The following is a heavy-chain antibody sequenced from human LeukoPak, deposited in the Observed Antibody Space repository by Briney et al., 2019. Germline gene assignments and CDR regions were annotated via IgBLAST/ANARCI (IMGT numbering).Heavy chain of an antibody. D-gene: IGHD3-10*01. J-gene: IGHJ5*02. CDR1: GGSISSYY. Sequence: SETLSLTCTVSGGSISSYYWTWIRQPPGEALEWIGCVYERGNTDFNPSLKSRVTISRDASRNQFSLHLNSVTAADTALYYCARDGVNYYGSGNWFDPWGLGTLVTVSS. CDR3: ARDGVNYYGSGNWFDP. V-gene: IGHV4-59*01. CDR2: VYERGNT.